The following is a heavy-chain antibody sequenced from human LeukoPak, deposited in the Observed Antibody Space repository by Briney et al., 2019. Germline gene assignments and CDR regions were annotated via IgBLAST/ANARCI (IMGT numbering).Heavy chain of an antibody. J-gene: IGHJ4*02. CDR2: ISHSGST. CDR3: ARVNTVMATFDY. V-gene: IGHV4-38-2*02. CDR1: GSSISGSYY. Sequence: TSETLSLTCTVSGSSISGSYYGAWIRQPPGKGLEWIATISHSGSTYYNPSLKSRVTISADTSQNQHSLSLNSVTVPDTAVYYCARVNTVMATFDYWGQGTPVTVSS. D-gene: IGHD5-24*01.